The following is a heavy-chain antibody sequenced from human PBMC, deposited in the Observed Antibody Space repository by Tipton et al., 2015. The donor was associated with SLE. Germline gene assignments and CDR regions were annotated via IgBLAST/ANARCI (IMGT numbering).Heavy chain of an antibody. V-gene: IGHV3-30*04. D-gene: IGHD3-3*01. CDR2: ISYDGSNK. CDR3: ARSLISKERYDSYFQH. J-gene: IGHJ1*01. CDR1: GFTFSSYA. Sequence: LSLTCAASGFTFSSYAMHWVRQAPGKGLEWVAVISYDGSNKYYADSVKGRFTISRDNSKNTLYLQMNSLRAEDTAVYYCARSLISKERYDSYFQHWGQGTLVTVSS.